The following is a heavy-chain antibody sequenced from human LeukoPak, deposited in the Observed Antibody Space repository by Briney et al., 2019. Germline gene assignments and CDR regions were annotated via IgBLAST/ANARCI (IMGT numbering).Heavy chain of an antibody. CDR2: ISSSSSYI. Sequence: GGSLRLSCAASGFTFSSYSMNWVRQAPGKGLEWVSSISSSSSYIYYADSVKGRFTISRDNSKNTLYLQMNSLRADDTAVYYCTKDPNGDYVGAFDPWGQGTLVTVSS. J-gene: IGHJ5*02. V-gene: IGHV3-21*04. D-gene: IGHD4-17*01. CDR3: TKDPNGDYVGAFDP. CDR1: GFTFSSYS.